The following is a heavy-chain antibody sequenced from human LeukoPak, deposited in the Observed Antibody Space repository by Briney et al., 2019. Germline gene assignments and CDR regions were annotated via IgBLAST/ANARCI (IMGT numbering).Heavy chain of an antibody. CDR1: GYTFTSNG. CDR3: AREYDRSYFDY. Sequence: GASVKVSCKASGYTFTSNGISWVRQAPGQGLEWMGGIIPIFGTANYAQKFQGRVTITADESTSTAYMELSSLRSEDTAVYYCAREYDRSYFDYWGQGTLVTVSS. J-gene: IGHJ4*02. V-gene: IGHV1-69*13. CDR2: IIPIFGTA. D-gene: IGHD3-22*01.